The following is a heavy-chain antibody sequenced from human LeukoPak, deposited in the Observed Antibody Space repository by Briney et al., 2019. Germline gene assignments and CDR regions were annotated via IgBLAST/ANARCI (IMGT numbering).Heavy chain of an antibody. CDR3: TRLAGGDASPSFDY. V-gene: IGHV3-73*01. Sequence: GGSLRLSCAASGFTFSGSAMHWVRQASGKGLEWVGRIRSKANSYATAYAASVKGRFTISGDDSKNTAYLQMNSLKTEDTAVYYCTRLAGGDASPSFDYWGQGTLVTVSS. J-gene: IGHJ4*02. CDR2: IRSKANSYAT. CDR1: GFTFSGSA. D-gene: IGHD3-16*01.